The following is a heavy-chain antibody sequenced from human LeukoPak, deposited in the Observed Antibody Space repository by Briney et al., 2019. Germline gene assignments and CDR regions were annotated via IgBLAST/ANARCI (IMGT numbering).Heavy chain of an antibody. CDR1: GFTFTTYS. D-gene: IGHD3/OR15-3a*01. J-gene: IGHJ4*02. CDR2: IKQDGSEK. V-gene: IGHV3-7*01. Sequence: GGSLRLSCAASGFTFTTYSLTWVRQAPGKRLEWVANIKQDGSEKYYVDSVKGRFTISRDNANNSLYLQMNSLRAEDTAVYYCAREWHLDSSYWGQGTLVTVSS. CDR3: AREWHLDSSY.